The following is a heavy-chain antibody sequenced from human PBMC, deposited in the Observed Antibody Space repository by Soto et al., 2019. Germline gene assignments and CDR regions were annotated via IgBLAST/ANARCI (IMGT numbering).Heavy chain of an antibody. Sequence: PGGSLRLSCAASGFTFSSYWMHWVRQGPGEGPVWVSRIMGDGSGTTYADSVKGRFTISRDNAKNTLYLQMNSLRAEDTAVYHCARSRGSGGVEYNMDVWGQGTTVTVSS. V-gene: IGHV3-74*01. D-gene: IGHD3-16*01. CDR1: GFTFSSYW. CDR3: ARSRGSGGVEYNMDV. CDR2: IMGDGSGT. J-gene: IGHJ6*02.